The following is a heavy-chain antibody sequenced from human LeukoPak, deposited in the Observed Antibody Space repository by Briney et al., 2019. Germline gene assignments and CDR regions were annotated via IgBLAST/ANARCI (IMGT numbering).Heavy chain of an antibody. CDR2: INHSGST. J-gene: IGHJ4*02. CDR3: ARGHYDYVWGSYRFPKKFDY. D-gene: IGHD3-16*02. CDR1: GGSFSGYY. V-gene: IGHV4-34*01. Sequence: SETLSLTCAVYGGSFSGYYWSWIRQPPGKGLEWIGEINHSGSTNYNPSLKSRVTISVDTSKNQFSLKLSSVTAADTAVYYCARGHYDYVWGSYRFPKKFDYWGQGTLVTVS.